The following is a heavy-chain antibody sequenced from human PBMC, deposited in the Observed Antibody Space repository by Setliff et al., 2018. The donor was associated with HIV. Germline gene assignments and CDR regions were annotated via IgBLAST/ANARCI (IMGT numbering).Heavy chain of an antibody. CDR2: FYETGYT. CDR1: GDFLSSDYY. D-gene: IGHD5-18*01. Sequence: SETLSLTCTVSGDFLSSDYYWGWTRQPPGKGLEWIGSFYETGYTSYNTSLKSRVAISVDTSKSQFSLKMTSVTAADTAVYYCARGLSVYSYANVYYYHGMDVWGQGTTVTV. J-gene: IGHJ6*02. V-gene: IGHV4-38-2*02. CDR3: ARGLSVYSYANVYYYHGMDV.